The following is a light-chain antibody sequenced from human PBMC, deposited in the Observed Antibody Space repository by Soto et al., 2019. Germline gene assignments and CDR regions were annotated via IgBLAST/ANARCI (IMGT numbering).Light chain of an antibody. Sequence: DILMTQSPSSLYSSVGVRVTITCRASQSTSNYLYWYQQKSGKAHKLLIYAASTLQSGVPSRFSGSGSGTALTLTISSLQPEDLATYYCQQSAYIPYTFGQGTQLES. CDR2: AAS. CDR3: QQSAYIPYT. V-gene: IGKV1-39*01. J-gene: IGKJ2*01. CDR1: QSTSNY.